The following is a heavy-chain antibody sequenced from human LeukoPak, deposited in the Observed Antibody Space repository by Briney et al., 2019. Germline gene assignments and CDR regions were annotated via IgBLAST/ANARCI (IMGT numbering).Heavy chain of an antibody. CDR3: ARYYDILIGYYPPSEMDY. CDR2: ISGSGGST. CDR1: GFTFSSYA. Sequence: GGSLRLSCAASGFTFSSYAMSWVRQAPGKGLEWVSAISGSGGSTYYADSVKGRFTISRDNSKNTLYLQMNSLRAEDTAVYYCARYYDILIGYYPPSEMDYWGQGTLVTVSS. V-gene: IGHV3-23*01. J-gene: IGHJ4*02. D-gene: IGHD3-9*01.